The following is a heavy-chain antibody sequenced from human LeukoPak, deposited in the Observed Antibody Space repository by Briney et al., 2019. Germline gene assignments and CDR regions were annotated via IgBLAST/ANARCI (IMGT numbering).Heavy chain of an antibody. D-gene: IGHD5-12*01. CDR1: GGTFSSYA. V-gene: IGHV1-69*05. CDR3: ARAGFYSGYDFGGNWFDP. CDR2: IIPIFGTA. J-gene: IGHJ5*02. Sequence: ASVKVSCKASGGTFSSYAISWVRQAPGQGLEWMGGIIPIFGTANYAQKFQGRVTITTDESTSTAYMELSSLRSEDTAVYYCARAGFYSGYDFGGNWFDPWGQGPLVTVSS.